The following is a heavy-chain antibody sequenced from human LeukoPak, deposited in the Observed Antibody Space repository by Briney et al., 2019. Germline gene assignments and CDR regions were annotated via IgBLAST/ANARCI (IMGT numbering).Heavy chain of an antibody. D-gene: IGHD3-22*01. Sequence: GGSLRLSCAASGFTFSSYAMNWVRQAPGKGLEWVSSISTTPSFTYYADSVKGRFAISRDNAKNSLFLQMNSLRVEDTAVYYCARDLSSGDYWGQGTLVTVSS. J-gene: IGHJ4*02. V-gene: IGHV3-21*01. CDR2: ISTTPSFT. CDR1: GFTFSSYA. CDR3: ARDLSSGDY.